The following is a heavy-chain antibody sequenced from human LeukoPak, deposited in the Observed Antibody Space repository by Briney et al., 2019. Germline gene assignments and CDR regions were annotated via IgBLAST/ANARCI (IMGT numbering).Heavy chain of an antibody. Sequence: PSETLSLTCAVYGGSFSGYYWSWIRQPPGKGLEWIGEINHSGSTNYNPSLKSRVTISVDTSKNQFSLKLSSVTAADTAVYYCARGGPQSGGVDYWGQRTLVTVSS. V-gene: IGHV4-34*01. CDR2: INHSGST. CDR1: GGSFSGYY. CDR3: ARGGPQSGGVDY. D-gene: IGHD1-26*01. J-gene: IGHJ4*02.